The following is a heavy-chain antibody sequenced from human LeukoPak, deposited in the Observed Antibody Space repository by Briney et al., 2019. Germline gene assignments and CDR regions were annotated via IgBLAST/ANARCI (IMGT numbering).Heavy chain of an antibody. D-gene: IGHD3-10*01. CDR2: ISAYNGNT. CDR1: EYTFTSYY. J-gene: IGHJ4*02. CDR3: ARDLVHGSGKLEY. V-gene: IGHV1-18*04. Sequence: GASVKVSCKASEYTFTSYYMHWVRQAPGQGLEWMGWISAYNGNTNYAQKLQGRVTMTTDTSTSTAYMELRSLRSDDTAVYYCARDLVHGSGKLEYWGQGTLVTVSS.